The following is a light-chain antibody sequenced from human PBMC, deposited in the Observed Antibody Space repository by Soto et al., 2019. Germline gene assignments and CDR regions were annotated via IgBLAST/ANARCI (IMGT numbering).Light chain of an antibody. CDR1: SSDVGDYNY. CDR2: DVS. Sequence: QSALTQPRSVSGSPGQSVTISCTGTSSDVGDYNYVSWYQQHPGKAPKVMIYDVSNRPSGVPDRFSGSKSGNTASLTISGLQAEDEADYYCCSYAGSYTFYVFGTGTKLTVL. J-gene: IGLJ1*01. V-gene: IGLV2-11*01. CDR3: CSYAGSYTFYV.